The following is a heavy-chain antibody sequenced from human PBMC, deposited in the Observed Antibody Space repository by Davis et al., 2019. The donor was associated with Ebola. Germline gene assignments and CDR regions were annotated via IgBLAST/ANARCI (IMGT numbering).Heavy chain of an antibody. J-gene: IGHJ1*01. Sequence: PGGSLRLSCAASGFTFSNYAMSWVRQAPGKGLEWVSAISGSGGSTYYADSVKGRFTISRDNSKNKLYLQMNSLRAEDTAVYYCAKGIGGGSYYSPIQYWGQGTLVTVSS. D-gene: IGHD1-26*01. CDR1: GFTFSNYA. CDR3: AKGIGGGSYYSPIQY. CDR2: ISGSGGST. V-gene: IGHV3-23*01.